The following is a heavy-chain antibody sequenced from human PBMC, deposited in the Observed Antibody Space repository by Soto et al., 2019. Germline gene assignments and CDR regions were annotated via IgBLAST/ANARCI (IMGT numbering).Heavy chain of an antibody. D-gene: IGHD2-15*01. CDR1: GFTFSSYG. Sequence: PGGSLRLSCAASGFTFSSYGMHWVRQAPGKGLEWVAVISYDGSNKYYADSVKGRFTISRDNSKNTLYLQMNSLRAEDTAVYYCAKSWVVAATRSYYGMDVWGQGTTVTVSS. J-gene: IGHJ6*02. CDR3: AKSWVVAATRSYYGMDV. CDR2: ISYDGSNK. V-gene: IGHV3-30*18.